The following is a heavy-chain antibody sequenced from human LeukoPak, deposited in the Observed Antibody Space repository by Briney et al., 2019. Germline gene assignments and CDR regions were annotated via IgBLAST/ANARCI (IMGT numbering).Heavy chain of an antibody. CDR3: AREGVGVLGY. CDR1: GGSFSGYY. Sequence: SETLSLTCAVYGGSFSGYYWSWIRQPPGKGLEWIGEINHSGSTYYNPSLKSRVTISVNTSKNQFSLKLSSVTAADTAVYYCAREGVGVLGYWGQGTLVTVSS. D-gene: IGHD1-26*01. CDR2: INHSGST. V-gene: IGHV4-34*01. J-gene: IGHJ4*02.